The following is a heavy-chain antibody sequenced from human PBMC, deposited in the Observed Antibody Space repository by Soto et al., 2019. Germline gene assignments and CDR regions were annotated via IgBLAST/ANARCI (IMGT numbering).Heavy chain of an antibody. J-gene: IGHJ4*02. Sequence: EVQLLESGGGVVQPGGSLRLSCAASGFTFSSYAMSWVRQAPGKGLEWVAAISGGGGSTYYADSVKGRFTISRDNSKNTLDLQMNSLRAEDTAVYYCAMAEGRENAGAFDYWGQGTLVTVSS. V-gene: IGHV3-23*01. CDR2: ISGGGGST. CDR1: GFTFSSYA. CDR3: AMAEGRENAGAFDY.